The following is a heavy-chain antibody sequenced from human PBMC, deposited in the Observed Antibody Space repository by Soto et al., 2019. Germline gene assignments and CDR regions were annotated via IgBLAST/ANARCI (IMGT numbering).Heavy chain of an antibody. J-gene: IGHJ5*02. CDR3: ARLSGSWQSWFDP. Sequence: QVQLQESGPGLVKPSQTLSLTCIVSGGSISSNDFYWSWIRQHPGKGLEWLGYIYYSGNTYYNPSLKSRVTILVDTSKNQFSLKVSSVTAADTAVYYCARLSGSWQSWFDPWGHGTLVTVSS. CDR1: GGSISSNDFY. D-gene: IGHD6-13*01. CDR2: IYYSGNT. V-gene: IGHV4-31*03.